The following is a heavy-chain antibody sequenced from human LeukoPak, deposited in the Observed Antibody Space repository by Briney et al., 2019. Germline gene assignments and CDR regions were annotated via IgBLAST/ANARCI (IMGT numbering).Heavy chain of an antibody. Sequence: GGSLRLSCAASGFTFSSYDMHWVRQATGKGLEWVSAIGTAGDTYYPGSVKGRFTISRENAKDSLYLQMNSLRAGDTAVYYCARGAYVGDYFDYWGQGTLVTVSS. CDR1: GFTFSSYD. CDR3: ARGAYVGDYFDY. D-gene: IGHD2-21*01. CDR2: IGTAGDT. V-gene: IGHV3-13*01. J-gene: IGHJ4*02.